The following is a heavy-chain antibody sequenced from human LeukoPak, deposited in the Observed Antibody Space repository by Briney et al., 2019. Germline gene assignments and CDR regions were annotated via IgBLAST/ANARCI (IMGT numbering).Heavy chain of an antibody. Sequence: ASVKVSCKASGYTFTSYGISWVRQAPGQGLEWMGWISAYNSNTNYAQKLQGRVTMTTDTSTSTAYMELRSLRSDDTAVYYCALLSGSYYRRAAFDIWGQGTMVTVSS. CDR1: GYTFTSYG. CDR3: ALLSGSYYRRAAFDI. D-gene: IGHD1-26*01. J-gene: IGHJ3*02. CDR2: ISAYNSNT. V-gene: IGHV1-18*01.